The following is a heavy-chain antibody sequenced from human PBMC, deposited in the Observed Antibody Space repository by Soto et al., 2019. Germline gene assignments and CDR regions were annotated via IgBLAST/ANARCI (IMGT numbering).Heavy chain of an antibody. CDR3: ARGGSGYDFWSGYPLYYYYYMDV. CDR1: GGSISSYY. V-gene: IGHV4-59*01. D-gene: IGHD3-3*01. CDR2: IYYSGST. Sequence: SETLSLTCTVSGGSISSYYWSWIRQSPGKGLEWIGYIYYSGSTNYNPSLKSRVTISVDTSKNQFSLKLSSVTDADTAVYYCARGGSGYDFWSGYPLYYYYYMDVWGKGTTVTVSS. J-gene: IGHJ6*03.